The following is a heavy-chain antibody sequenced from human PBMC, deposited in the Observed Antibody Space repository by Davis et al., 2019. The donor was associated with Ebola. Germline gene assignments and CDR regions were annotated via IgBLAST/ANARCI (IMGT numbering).Heavy chain of an antibody. J-gene: IGHJ6*02. Sequence: GGSLRLSCAASGFTFSNAWMSWVRQAPGKGLGWVGRIKSKTDGGTTDYAAPVKGRFTISRDDSKNTLYLQMNSLKTEDTAVYYCTTNGYSSGGYYYYGMDVWGQGTTVTVSS. D-gene: IGHD6-19*01. CDR1: GFTFSNAW. CDR2: IKSKTDGGTT. CDR3: TTNGYSSGGYYYYGMDV. V-gene: IGHV3-15*01.